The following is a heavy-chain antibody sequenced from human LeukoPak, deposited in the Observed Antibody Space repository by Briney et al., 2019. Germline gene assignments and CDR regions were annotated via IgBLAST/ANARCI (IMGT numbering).Heavy chain of an antibody. V-gene: IGHV3-7*01. Sequence: GGSLRLSCAASGFTFSSYWMSWVRQAPGKGLEWVAYINQDGSEKYYVDSVRGRFTISRDNAKNSLYLQMNSLRAEDTAVYYCARGSSIVGARKPFDYWGQGTLVTVSS. CDR1: GFTFSSYW. J-gene: IGHJ4*02. CDR3: ARGSSIVGARKPFDY. CDR2: INQDGSEK. D-gene: IGHD1-26*01.